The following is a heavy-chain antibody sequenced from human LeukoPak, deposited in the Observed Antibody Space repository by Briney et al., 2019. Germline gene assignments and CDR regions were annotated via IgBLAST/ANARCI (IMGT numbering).Heavy chain of an antibody. V-gene: IGHV3-23*01. CDR3: ANDFRYYFGSGTAS. CDR2: LTGSGGAA. D-gene: IGHD3-10*01. J-gene: IGHJ5*02. CDR1: GFTFSSYV. Sequence: GGSLRLSCAASGFTFSSYVMFWVREAPGKGLEWVSYLTGSGGAADYADSVKGRFTTSRDNFKNTVYLQMNSLSAEDTAIYYCANDFRYYFGSGTASWGQGTLVTVSS.